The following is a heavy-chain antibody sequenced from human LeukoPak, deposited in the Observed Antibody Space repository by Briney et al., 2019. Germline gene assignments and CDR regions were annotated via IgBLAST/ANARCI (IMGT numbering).Heavy chain of an antibody. CDR1: GGTFSSYA. Sequence: ASVKVSCKASGGTFSSYAIRWVRQAPGQGLEWMGRIIPIFGTANYAQKFQGRVTITTDESTSTAYMELSSLRSEDTAVYYCARDNYPIFGVVITLSYWGQGTLVTVSS. CDR2: IIPIFGTA. J-gene: IGHJ4*02. CDR3: ARDNYPIFGVVITLSY. D-gene: IGHD3-3*01. V-gene: IGHV1-69*05.